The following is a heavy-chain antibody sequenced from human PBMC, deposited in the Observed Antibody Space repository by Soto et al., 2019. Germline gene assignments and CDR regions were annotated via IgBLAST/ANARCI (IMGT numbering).Heavy chain of an antibody. CDR1: GGSFSSGGYY. CDR2: IYYSGST. D-gene: IGHD2-8*02. CDR3: ARATSFSGHHGY. J-gene: IGHJ4*02. Sequence: SETLSLTCTVSGGSFSSGGYYWSWIRQLPGKGLEWIGYIYYSGSTYYNPSLKSRFTISLDTSKNQFSLKLSSVTAADTAVYYCARATSFSGHHGYWGQGTLVTVSS. V-gene: IGHV4-31*03.